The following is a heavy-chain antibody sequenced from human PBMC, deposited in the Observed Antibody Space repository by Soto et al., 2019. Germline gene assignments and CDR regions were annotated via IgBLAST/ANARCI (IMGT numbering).Heavy chain of an antibody. V-gene: IGHV1-18*01. D-gene: IGHD6-13*01. Sequence: QVQLVQSGAEVKKPGASVKVSCKASGYTFTSYGISWVRQAPGQGLEWMGWISAYNGNTNYAQKLQGRVTMTTDTSTSTAYMELRSLRSDDTAVYYCARDGIAAAGTVWHYYYYGMDVWGQGTTVTVSS. CDR1: GYTFTSYG. J-gene: IGHJ6*02. CDR3: ARDGIAAAGTVWHYYYYGMDV. CDR2: ISAYNGNT.